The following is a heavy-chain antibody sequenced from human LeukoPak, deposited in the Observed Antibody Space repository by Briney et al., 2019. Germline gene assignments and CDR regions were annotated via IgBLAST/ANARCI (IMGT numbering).Heavy chain of an antibody. CDR1: GYTFTSYG. J-gene: IGHJ4*02. D-gene: IGHD5-12*01. Sequence: ASVKVSCKASGYTFTSYGISWVRPAPAQGLDWMGWISAYNGNTNYAQKLQGRVTMTTDTSTSTAYMELRSLRSDDTAVYYCARDGYSGYDWVFDYWGQGTLVTVSS. CDR3: ARDGYSGYDWVFDY. V-gene: IGHV1-18*01. CDR2: ISAYNGNT.